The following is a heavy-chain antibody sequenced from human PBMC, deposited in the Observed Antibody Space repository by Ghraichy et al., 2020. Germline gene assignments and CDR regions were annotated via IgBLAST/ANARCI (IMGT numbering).Heavy chain of an antibody. CDR2: ITGSGHTT. D-gene: IGHD1-26*01. Sequence: GGSLRLSCAASGFTFSNYAMSWVRQAPGKGLEWVSAITGSGHTTYYADSVRGRFTISRDNFKDTLYLQMNSLRAEDTAVYYCAKDRWYSGTHSDFDYWGQGTLVTVST. J-gene: IGHJ4*02. CDR3: AKDRWYSGTHSDFDY. CDR1: GFTFSNYA. V-gene: IGHV3-23*01.